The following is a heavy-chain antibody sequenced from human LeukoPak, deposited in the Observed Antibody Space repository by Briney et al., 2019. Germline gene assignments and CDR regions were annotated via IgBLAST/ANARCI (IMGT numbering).Heavy chain of an antibody. CDR3: ARELPRSGKAFDY. J-gene: IGHJ4*02. Sequence: PGGSLRLSCAASGFTFSSYAMHWVRQAPGKGLEWVAVISYDGSNKYYADSVKGRFTISRDNSKNTLYLQMNSLRAEDTAVYYCARELPRSGKAFDYWGQGTLVTVSS. CDR1: GFTFSSYA. CDR2: ISYDGSNK. V-gene: IGHV3-30*04. D-gene: IGHD3-10*01.